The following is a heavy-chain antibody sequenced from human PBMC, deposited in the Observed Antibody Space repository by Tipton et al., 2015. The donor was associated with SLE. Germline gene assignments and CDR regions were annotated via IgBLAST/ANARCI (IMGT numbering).Heavy chain of an antibody. V-gene: IGHV4-38-2*02. Sequence: TLSLTCTVSGYSISSGYYWGWIRQPPGKGLEWIGSIYHSGSTYYNPSLKSRVTISVDTSKNQFSLKLSSVTAADTAVYYCARNETDSVTSFDYWGQGTLVTVSS. CDR1: GYSISSGYY. D-gene: IGHD5-18*01. CDR2: IYHSGST. J-gene: IGHJ4*02. CDR3: ARNETDSVTSFDY.